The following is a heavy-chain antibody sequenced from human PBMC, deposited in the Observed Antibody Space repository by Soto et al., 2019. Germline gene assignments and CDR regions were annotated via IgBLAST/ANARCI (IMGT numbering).Heavy chain of an antibody. V-gene: IGHV1-18*01. D-gene: IGHD6-19*01. CDR2: ISAYDSDT. J-gene: IGHJ1*01. CDR3: ATDRSGWVFEK. CDR1: GYTFTTYG. Sequence: QVQLVQSGVEVKKTGASVKVSCKTSGYTFTTYGISWVRQAPGQGLEWMGWISAYDSDTNYAEKFRGRVTMTTDTSTSTAYMELTSLRSDDTAVYYCATDRSGWVFEKWGQGTLVTVSS.